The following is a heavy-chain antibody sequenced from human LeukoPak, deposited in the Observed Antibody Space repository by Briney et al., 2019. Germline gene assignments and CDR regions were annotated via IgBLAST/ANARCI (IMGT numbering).Heavy chain of an antibody. CDR2: IIPIFGTA. Sequence: GASVKVSCKASGGTFSSHTSSWVRQAPGQGLEWMGGIIPIFGTANYAQKFQGRVTITADKSTSTAYMELSSLRSEDTAVYYCARTSRRYCSSTSCYDFDYWGQGTLVTVSS. J-gene: IGHJ4*02. CDR3: ARTSRRYCSSTSCYDFDY. D-gene: IGHD2-2*01. V-gene: IGHV1-69*06. CDR1: GGTFSSHT.